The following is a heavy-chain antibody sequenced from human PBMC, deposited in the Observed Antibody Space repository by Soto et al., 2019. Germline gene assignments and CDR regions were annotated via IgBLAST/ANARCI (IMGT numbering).Heavy chain of an antibody. CDR3: ARSRNGAVPDSINF. D-gene: IGHD2-8*01. CDR1: GFTCSRYA. CDR2: ISRDGSSK. J-gene: IGHJ4*02. V-gene: IGHV3-30-3*01. Sequence: PWRSLRLSCSASGFTCSRYAMHWFRQAPGEGLEWVAVISRDGSSKYYGDSVKGRFTVSRDNSNNTLYLSMTSLRPDDTAVFYCARSRNGAVPDSINFWGQGTLVTVSS.